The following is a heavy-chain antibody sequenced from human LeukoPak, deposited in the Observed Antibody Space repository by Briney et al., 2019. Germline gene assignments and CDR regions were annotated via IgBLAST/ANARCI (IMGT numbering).Heavy chain of an antibody. CDR1: GFTFSSYA. D-gene: IGHD2-15*01. CDR2: ISGSGGST. V-gene: IGHV3-23*01. Sequence: GGSLRLPCAASGFTFSSYAMSWVRQAPGKGLEWVSAISGSGGSTYYADSVKGRFTISRDNSKNTLYLQMNSLRAEDTAVYYCAKSPVVVAATHYFDYWGQGTLVTVSS. J-gene: IGHJ4*02. CDR3: AKSPVVVAATHYFDY.